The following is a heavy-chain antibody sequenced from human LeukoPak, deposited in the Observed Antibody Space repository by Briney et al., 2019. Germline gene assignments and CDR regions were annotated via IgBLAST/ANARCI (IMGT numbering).Heavy chain of an antibody. CDR1: GGSISSYY. D-gene: IGHD6-13*01. V-gene: IGHV4-4*07. CDR3: ARGMDWYSSSWYVRNYYGMDV. Sequence: SETLSLTCTVSGGSISSYYWSWIRQPAGKGLEWIGRIYTSGSTNYNPSLKSRVTMSVDTSKNQFSLKLSSVTAADTAVYYCARGMDWYSSSWYVRNYYGMDVWGQGTTVTVSS. CDR2: IYTSGST. J-gene: IGHJ6*02.